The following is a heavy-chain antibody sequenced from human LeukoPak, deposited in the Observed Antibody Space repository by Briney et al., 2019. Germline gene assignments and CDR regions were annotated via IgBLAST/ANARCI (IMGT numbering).Heavy chain of an antibody. V-gene: IGHV4-34*01. CDR3: ATTYSTCSGGSCYFGDY. CDR1: GGSFSGYY. J-gene: IGHJ4*02. D-gene: IGHD2-15*01. Sequence: SETLSLTCAVYGGSFSGYYWSWIRQPPGKGLEWIGEINHSGSTNYNPSLESRVTISVDTSKNQFSLKLSSVTAADTAVYYCATTYSTCSGGSCYFGDYWGQGTLVTVSS. CDR2: INHSGST.